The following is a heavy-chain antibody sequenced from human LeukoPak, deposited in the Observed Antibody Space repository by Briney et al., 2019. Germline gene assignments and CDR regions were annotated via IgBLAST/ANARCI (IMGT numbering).Heavy chain of an antibody. CDR3: AREGDYGAKYAAFDI. V-gene: IGHV4-30-2*01. CDR1: GGSISSGGYS. CDR2: IYHSGST. D-gene: IGHD4-17*01. J-gene: IGHJ3*02. Sequence: PSETLSLTCAVSGGSISSGGYSWSWLRQPPGKGLEWIGYIYHSGSTYYNPSLKSRVTISVDRSKNQFSLKLSSVTAADTAVYYCAREGDYGAKYAAFDIWGQGTMVTVSS.